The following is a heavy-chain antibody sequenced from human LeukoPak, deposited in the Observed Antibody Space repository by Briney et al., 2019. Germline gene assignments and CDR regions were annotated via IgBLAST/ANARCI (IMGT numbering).Heavy chain of an antibody. CDR2: IRSKAYGGTT. D-gene: IGHD1-26*01. CDR3: TRSALYSGSPWPYGMDV. J-gene: IGHJ6*02. Sequence: GGSLRLSCTASGFTFGDYAMSWVRQAPGKGLEWVGFIRSKAYGGTTEYAASVKGRFTISRDDSKSIAYLQMNSLKTEDTAVYYCTRSALYSGSPWPYGMDVWGQGTTVTVSS. CDR1: GFTFGDYA. V-gene: IGHV3-49*04.